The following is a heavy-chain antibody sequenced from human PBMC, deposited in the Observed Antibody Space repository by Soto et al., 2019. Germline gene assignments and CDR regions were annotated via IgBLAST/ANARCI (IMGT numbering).Heavy chain of an antibody. Sequence: QVHLVESGGGVVQPGRSLRLSCAASAFTLSKFVMHWVRQAPGKGLEWVAVTSNDGSNTFYAGSVKGRFTISRDNSKSVVYLQMNSLRDEDTAVYYCARGNMDVWGRGTTVTVSS. D-gene: IGHD1-1*01. V-gene: IGHV3-30-3*01. CDR1: AFTLSKFV. J-gene: IGHJ6*02. CDR3: ARGNMDV. CDR2: TSNDGSNT.